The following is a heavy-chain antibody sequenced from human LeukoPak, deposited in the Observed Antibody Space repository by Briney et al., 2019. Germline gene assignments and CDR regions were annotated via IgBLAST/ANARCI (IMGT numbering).Heavy chain of an antibody. CDR2: INPNSGGT. D-gene: IGHD6-13*01. Sequence: ASVKVSCKASGYTFTGYYMHWVRQAPGQGLEWMGWINPNSGGTNYAQKFQGRVTMTRDTSISTAYMELSRLRSDDTAVYCCARAIWSSSWYYFDYWGQGTLVTVSS. J-gene: IGHJ4*02. CDR1: GYTFTGYY. V-gene: IGHV1-2*02. CDR3: ARAIWSSSWYYFDY.